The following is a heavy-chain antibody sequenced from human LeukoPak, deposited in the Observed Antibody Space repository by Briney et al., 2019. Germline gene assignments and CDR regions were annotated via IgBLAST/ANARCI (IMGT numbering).Heavy chain of an antibody. CDR2: MNPNSGNT. V-gene: IGHV1-8*03. CDR1: GYTFTSYD. Sequence: ASVKVSCKASGYTFTSYDINWVRQATGQGLEWMGWMNPNSGNTGYAQKFQGRVTITRNTSISTAYMELSSLRSEDTAVYYCARVLFGYYDSSGYYAFDIWGQGTMVTVSS. J-gene: IGHJ3*02. CDR3: ARVLFGYYDSSGYYAFDI. D-gene: IGHD3-22*01.